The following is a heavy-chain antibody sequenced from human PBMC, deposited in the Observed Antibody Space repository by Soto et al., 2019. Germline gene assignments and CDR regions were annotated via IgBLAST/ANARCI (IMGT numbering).Heavy chain of an antibody. V-gene: IGHV1-69*01. D-gene: IGHD2-2*01. CDR1: GGTFSSYA. Sequence: QVQLVQSGAEVKKPGSSVKVSCKASGGTFSSYAISWVRQAPGQGLEWMGGIIPISDTTNYAQKFQGRVTITADESTRRAYVELSRLRSEDTAVYYCARSQGSSTSLEICYYYYYGMDVWGQGPRVTVSS. CDR3: ARSQGSSTSLEICYYYYYGMDV. CDR2: IIPISDTT. J-gene: IGHJ6*02.